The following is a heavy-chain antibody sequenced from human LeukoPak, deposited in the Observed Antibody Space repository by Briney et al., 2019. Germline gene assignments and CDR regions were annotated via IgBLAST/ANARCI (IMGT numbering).Heavy chain of an antibody. CDR3: AKGSRISGDPQYYFVY. CDR2: ISGSGGST. CDR1: GVTFSSYA. Sequence: GGSLRLSCAASGVTFSSYAMSWVRQAPGKGLEWVSAISGSGGSTYYADSVKGRFTISRDNSKNTLYLQMNSLRAEDTAVYYCAKGSRISGDPQYYFVYWGQGTLVTVSS. D-gene: IGHD4-17*01. J-gene: IGHJ4*02. V-gene: IGHV3-23*01.